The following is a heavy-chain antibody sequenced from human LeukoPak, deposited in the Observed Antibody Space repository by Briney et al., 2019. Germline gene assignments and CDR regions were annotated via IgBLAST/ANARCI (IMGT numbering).Heavy chain of an antibody. V-gene: IGHV4-34*01. J-gene: IGHJ4*02. CDR3: ARHSRTYYDILTGPYGGYFDY. CDR2: VNHSGST. D-gene: IGHD3-9*01. CDR1: GESFSGYY. Sequence: PSETLSLTCAVYGESFSGYYWSWIRQPPGKGLEWIGEVNHSGSTNYSPSLKSRVTISVDTSKNQFSLKLSSVTAADSAVYYCARHSRTYYDILTGPYGGYFDYWGQRILVTVSS.